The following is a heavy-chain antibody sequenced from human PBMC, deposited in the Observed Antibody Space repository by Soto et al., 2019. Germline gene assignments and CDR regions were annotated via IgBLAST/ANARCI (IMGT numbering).Heavy chain of an antibody. V-gene: IGHV1-46*01. Sequence: GASMKVSCKASGYTFSSQYMNWVRQAPGQGLDWMGIINPSGGSTSSAQKFQGRLTLTRDTSTSTVYMELSSLRSEDTAVYYCARGGISSSSVYYYGMDVWGQGTTVTVSS. D-gene: IGHD6-6*01. CDR2: INPSGGST. CDR3: ARGGISSSSVYYYGMDV. CDR1: GYTFSSQY. J-gene: IGHJ6*02.